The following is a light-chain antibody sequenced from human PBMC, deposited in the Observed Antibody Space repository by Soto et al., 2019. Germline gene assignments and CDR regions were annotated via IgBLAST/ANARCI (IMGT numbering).Light chain of an antibody. CDR1: QTIRSNY. CDR3: QQYGSSPWT. Sequence: ETVLTQSPGTLSLSPGERATLSCRASQTIRSNYLAWYRQTPGKAPRLLIYGASNRATGIADRFSGSGSGTDFTLIISRLEPEDVELYYCQQYGSSPWTFGQGTKVEIK. J-gene: IGKJ1*01. V-gene: IGKV3-20*01. CDR2: GAS.